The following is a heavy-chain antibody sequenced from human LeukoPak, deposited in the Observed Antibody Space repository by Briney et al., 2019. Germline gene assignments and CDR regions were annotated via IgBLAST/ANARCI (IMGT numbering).Heavy chain of an antibody. CDR1: GFTFSSYS. J-gene: IGHJ4*02. CDR3: AREIEGGTTTVAALDY. Sequence: PGGSLRLSCAASGFTFSSYSINWVRQAPGKGLEWVSYISRSSSAIYYADSVKGRFTISRDNAKNSLYLQMNSLRAEDTAMYYCAREIEGGTTTVAALDYWGQGTLVTVSS. CDR2: ISRSSSAI. V-gene: IGHV3-48*01. D-gene: IGHD1-26*01.